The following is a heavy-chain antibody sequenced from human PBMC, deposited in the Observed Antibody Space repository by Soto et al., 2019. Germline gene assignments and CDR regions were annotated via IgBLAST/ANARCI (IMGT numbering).Heavy chain of an antibody. V-gene: IGHV3-74*01. D-gene: IGHD3-10*01. CDR3: ARGIFGSGTANEY. CDR2: INGDGSGT. Sequence: EVQLVESGGGLVQPGCSLRLSCAASGFTFSGSGMHWVRQAPGKGLVWVSRINGDGSGTSYADFVKGRFTISRDDAKNTLFLQMNGLRAEDTAVYYCARGIFGSGTANEYWGQGNLVTVSS. J-gene: IGHJ4*02. CDR1: GFTFSGSG.